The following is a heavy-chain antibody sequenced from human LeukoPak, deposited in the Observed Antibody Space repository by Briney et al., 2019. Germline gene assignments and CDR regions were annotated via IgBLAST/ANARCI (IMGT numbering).Heavy chain of an antibody. CDR2: IYYSGST. J-gene: IGHJ4*02. D-gene: IGHD3-10*01. CDR1: GGSISSYY. V-gene: IGHV4-59*08. Sequence: SETLSLTCTVSGGSISSYYWSWIRQPPGKGLEWIGYIYYSGSTNYIPSLKSRVTISVDTSKNQFSLKLSSVTAADTAVYYCARTLWFGSGTPFDYWGQGTLVTVSS. CDR3: ARTLWFGSGTPFDY.